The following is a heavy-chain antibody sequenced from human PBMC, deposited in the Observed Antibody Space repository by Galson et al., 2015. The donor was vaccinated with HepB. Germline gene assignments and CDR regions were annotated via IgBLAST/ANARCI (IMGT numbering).Heavy chain of an antibody. J-gene: IGHJ4*02. Sequence: SLRLSCAASGFTFSSYAMSWVRQAPGKGLEWVSAISGSGGSTYYADSVKGRFTISRDNSKNTLYLQMNSLRAEDTAVYYCARDFSGIAAAALDYWGQGTLVTVSS. D-gene: IGHD6-13*01. V-gene: IGHV3-23*01. CDR2: ISGSGGST. CDR1: GFTFSSYA. CDR3: ARDFSGIAAAALDY.